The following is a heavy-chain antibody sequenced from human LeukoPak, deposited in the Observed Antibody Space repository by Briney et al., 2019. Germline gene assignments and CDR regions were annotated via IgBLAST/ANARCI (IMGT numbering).Heavy chain of an antibody. CDR2: ISTGSSTT. V-gene: IGHV3-48*02. Sequence: GGSLRLSCAVSEFAFSTYNMNWVRQAPGKGLEWVSYISTGSSTTYYADSVKGRFTISRDNVENSLYLQMNSLRDEDTAVYYCARVAAGYSVNYFDYWGQGTLVTVSS. D-gene: IGHD4-23*01. J-gene: IGHJ4*02. CDR1: EFAFSTYN. CDR3: ARVAAGYSVNYFDY.